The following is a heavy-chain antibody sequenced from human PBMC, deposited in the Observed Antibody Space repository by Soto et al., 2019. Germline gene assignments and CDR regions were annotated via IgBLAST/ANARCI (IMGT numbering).Heavy chain of an antibody. CDR1: GFTFSSYG. V-gene: IGHV3-30*18. J-gene: IGHJ4*02. D-gene: IGHD6-19*01. Sequence: GGSLRLSCAASGFTFSSYGMHWVRQAPGKGLEWVAVISYDGSNKYYADSVKGRFTISRDNSKNTLYLQMNSLRAEDTAVYYCAKDTPGNTWAVAGTVDYWGQGTLVTVSS. CDR3: AKDTPGNTWAVAGTVDY. CDR2: ISYDGSNK.